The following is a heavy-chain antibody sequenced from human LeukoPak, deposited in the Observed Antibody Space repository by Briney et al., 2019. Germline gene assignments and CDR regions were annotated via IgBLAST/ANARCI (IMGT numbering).Heavy chain of an antibody. V-gene: IGHV3-73*01. CDR1: GFTFSGSA. Sequence: PGGSLRLSCAASGFTFSGSAMHWVRQASGKGLEWVGRIRSKANSYATAYAASVKGRFTISGDDSKNTAYLQMNSLKTEDTAVYYCTRPLRFLEWLLEEFDPWGQGTLVTVSS. D-gene: IGHD3-3*01. CDR2: IRSKANSYAT. J-gene: IGHJ5*02. CDR3: TRPLRFLEWLLEEFDP.